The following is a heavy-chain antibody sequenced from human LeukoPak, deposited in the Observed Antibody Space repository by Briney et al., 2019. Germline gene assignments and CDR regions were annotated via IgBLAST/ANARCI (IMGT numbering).Heavy chain of an antibody. Sequence: ASVKVSCRVSGYTLTELSMHWVRQAPGKGLERMGDFYPEDGETLYAQKFQGRVTMTEDTSTDTAYMELSSLRAEDTAVYYCATADASVVRGVISGMDVGGKGTTVTVS. V-gene: IGHV1-24*01. D-gene: IGHD3-10*01. J-gene: IGHJ6*04. CDR2: FYPEDGET. CDR3: ATADASVVRGVISGMDV. CDR1: GYTLTELS.